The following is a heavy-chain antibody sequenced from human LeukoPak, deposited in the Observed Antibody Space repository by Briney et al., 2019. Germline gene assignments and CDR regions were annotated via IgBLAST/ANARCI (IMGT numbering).Heavy chain of an antibody. V-gene: IGHV1-18*01. J-gene: IGHJ4*02. CDR3: ARDGGGDSWGYFDC. Sequence: ASVKVSCKASGYAFTRYGISWVRQAPGQGLEWMGWISAYNGNRNSAQEFQGRVTMTTDTSTSTVYMELRSLRSDDTAVYYCARDGGGDSWGYFDCWGQGTLVTVPS. D-gene: IGHD2-21*02. CDR1: GYAFTRYG. CDR2: ISAYNGNR.